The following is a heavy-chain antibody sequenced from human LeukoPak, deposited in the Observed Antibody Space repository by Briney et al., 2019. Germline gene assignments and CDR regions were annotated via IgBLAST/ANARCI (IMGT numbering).Heavy chain of an antibody. J-gene: IGHJ4*02. CDR1: GFIFSRYG. CDR2: ISGSGGST. Sequence: GGSLRLSCAASGFIFSRYGIHWVRQAPGKGLEWVSAISGSGGSTYYADSVKGRFTISRDNSKNTLYLQMNSLRAEDTAVYYCAKDEGDYGYFDYWGQGTLVTVSS. CDR3: AKDEGDYGYFDY. V-gene: IGHV3-23*01. D-gene: IGHD4-17*01.